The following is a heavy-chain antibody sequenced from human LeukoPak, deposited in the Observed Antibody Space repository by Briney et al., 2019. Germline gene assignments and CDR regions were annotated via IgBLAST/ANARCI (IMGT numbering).Heavy chain of an antibody. CDR3: ARSVDGRSSTSCSRWAYYYYMDV. J-gene: IGHJ6*03. CDR2: ISYDGSNK. CDR1: GFTSSSYA. Sequence: GGSLRLSCAASGFTSSSYAMYWVRQAPGKGLEWVAVISYDGSNKYYADSVKGRFTISRDNSENTLYLQMNSLRAEDTAVYYCARSVDGRSSTSCSRWAYYYYMDVWGKGTTVTVSS. D-gene: IGHD2-2*01. V-gene: IGHV3-30-3*01.